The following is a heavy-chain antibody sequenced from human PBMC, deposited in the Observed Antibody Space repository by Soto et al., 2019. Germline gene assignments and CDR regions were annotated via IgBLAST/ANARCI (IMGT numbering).Heavy chain of an antibody. CDR1: GFTFSSYA. V-gene: IGHV3-23*01. J-gene: IGHJ6*02. Sequence: GGSLRLSCAASGFTFSSYAMSWVRQAPGKGLEWVSAISGSGGSTYYADSVKGRFTISRDNSKNTLYLQMNSLRAEDTAVYYCAKVGSGGYYDFWSEIVPGVWGQGTTVTVSS. CDR2: ISGSGGST. D-gene: IGHD3-3*01. CDR3: AKVGSGGYYDFWSEIVPGV.